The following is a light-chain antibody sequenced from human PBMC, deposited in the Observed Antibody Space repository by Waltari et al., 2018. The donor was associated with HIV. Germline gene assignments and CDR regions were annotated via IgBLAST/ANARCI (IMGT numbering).Light chain of an antibody. V-gene: IGLV1-44*01. CDR3: AAWDDSLNGHVI. J-gene: IGLJ2*01. CDR2: NNN. CDR1: SSNIGSNP. Sequence: QSVLTQPPSASGTPGQRVTFSCSGSSSNIGSNPVDWYQKLPGTAPRLLIYNNNQRPSGVPDRFSGSKSGTSASLAISGLQSEDEADYYCAAWDDSLNGHVIFGGGTKLTVL.